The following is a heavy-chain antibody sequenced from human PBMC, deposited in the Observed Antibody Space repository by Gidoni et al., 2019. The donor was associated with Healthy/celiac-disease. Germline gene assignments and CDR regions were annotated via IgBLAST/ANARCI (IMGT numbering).Heavy chain of an antibody. D-gene: IGHD2-2*01. V-gene: IGHV4-61*02. CDR1: GGSISSGSSY. Sequence: QVQLQESGPGLVKPSQTLSLPYALSGGSISSGSSYRSWIRQPAGKGLEWIGSIYTSGSTNYNPSLKSRVTISVDTSKNLFSLKLSSVTAADTAVYYCARGRVVPAAIRSPNYYMDVWGKGTTVTVSS. J-gene: IGHJ6*03. CDR2: IYTSGST. CDR3: ARGRVVPAAIRSPNYYMDV.